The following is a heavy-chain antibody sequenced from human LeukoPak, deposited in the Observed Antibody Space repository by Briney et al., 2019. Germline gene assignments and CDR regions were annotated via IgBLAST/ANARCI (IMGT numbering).Heavy chain of an antibody. J-gene: IGHJ4*02. CDR2: IKQDGREK. CDR3: ARVPGVTRYFDS. CDR1: GFTFTCCW. Sequence: GGSLRLSCAASGFTFTCCWMSWVRQTPGKGLEWVASIKQDGREKFYADSVKGRFTISRDNAKNSLYLQVNSLRAEDTAVYFRARVPGVTRYFDSWGQGVLVTVSS. D-gene: IGHD4-23*01. V-gene: IGHV3-7*01.